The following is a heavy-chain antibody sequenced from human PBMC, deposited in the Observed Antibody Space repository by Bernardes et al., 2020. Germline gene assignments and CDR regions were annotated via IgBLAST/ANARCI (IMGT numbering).Heavy chain of an antibody. CDR1: GLTIKDYT. CDR2: ISAADSHR. V-gene: IGHV3-21*01. CDR3: ARGILRCNKVSCHKKWFDP. Sequence: GGSLRLSCVGSGLTIKDYTMNWVRQAPGKGLEWVSSISAADSHRYYEDSVKGRFTISRDNAKNSVYLEMNSLRAEDTAVYYCARGILRCNKVSCHKKWFDPWGQGTLVTVSS. J-gene: IGHJ5*02.